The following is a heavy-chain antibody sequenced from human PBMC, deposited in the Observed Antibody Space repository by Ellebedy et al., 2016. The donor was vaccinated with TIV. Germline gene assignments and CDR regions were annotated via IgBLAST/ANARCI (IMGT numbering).Heavy chain of an antibody. CDR3: AREGRFPEIVVVPAAFSDAIDV. V-gene: IGHV3-7*01. D-gene: IGHD2-2*01. CDR1: GFTFSSYW. Sequence: GESLKISXAASGFTFSSYWMTWVRQAPGKGLEWVAKIKQDGSDKYYVDSVKGRFTISRDSAKKSLYLQMNSLRAEDTAVYYCAREGRFPEIVVVPAAFSDAIDVWGQGTMVIVSS. CDR2: IKQDGSDK. J-gene: IGHJ3*01.